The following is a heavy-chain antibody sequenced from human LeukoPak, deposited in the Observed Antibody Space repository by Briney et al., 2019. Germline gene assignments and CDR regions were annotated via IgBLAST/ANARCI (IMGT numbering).Heavy chain of an antibody. V-gene: IGHV3-21*01. CDR2: ITASSTAI. J-gene: IGHJ4*02. CDR1: GFTFNTYT. Sequence: GGSLRLSCAASGFTFNTYTMNWVRQAPGKGLEWVSSITASSTAIYSADSVKGRFTISRDNAKNFLYLQMNSLRAEDTAVYYCASTTVNYYYDSSGYFQDYWGQGTLVTVSS. D-gene: IGHD3-22*01. CDR3: ASTTVNYYYDSSGYFQDY.